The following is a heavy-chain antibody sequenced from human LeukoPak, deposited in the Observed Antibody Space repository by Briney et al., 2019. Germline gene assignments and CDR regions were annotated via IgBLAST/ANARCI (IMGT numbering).Heavy chain of an antibody. CDR3: AGYGGFSK. CDR1: GFTVSGNH. J-gene: IGHJ4*02. D-gene: IGHD4-23*01. V-gene: IGHV3-53*01. Sequence: GGSLRLSCAVSGFTVSGNHVTWVRQAPGKGLAWVSTIYNTGTTNYADSVRGRFTISRDNSKNTVYLQMNSLRAEDMAIYYCAGYGGFSKWGQGTHVTVSS. CDR2: IYNTGTT.